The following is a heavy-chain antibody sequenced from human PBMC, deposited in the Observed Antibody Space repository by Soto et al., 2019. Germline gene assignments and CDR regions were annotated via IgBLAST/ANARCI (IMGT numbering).Heavy chain of an antibody. Sequence: QVQLVQSGAEVKKPGASVKVSCKASGYTFTSYGISWVRQAPGQGLEWMGWISAYNGNTNYAQKLQGRVTMTTDTSTSTAYMELRSLRSDDTAVYYCARVRRGYCSGGSCPRYYYYYVMDVWGQGTTVTVSS. CDR2: ISAYNGNT. CDR3: ARVRRGYCSGGSCPRYYYYYVMDV. V-gene: IGHV1-18*01. CDR1: GYTFTSYG. J-gene: IGHJ6*02. D-gene: IGHD2-15*01.